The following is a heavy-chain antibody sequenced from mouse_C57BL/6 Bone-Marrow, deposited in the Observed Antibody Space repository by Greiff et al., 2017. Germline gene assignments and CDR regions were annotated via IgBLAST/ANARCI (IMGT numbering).Heavy chain of an antibody. Sequence: QVQLQQSGAELVMPGASVKLSCKASGYTFTSYNMGWVKQSTGEGLEWIGEINPTNGSTNYNQKFKGKATLTADKSSSTAYMELRSLTSEDAAVYYCARRTYYNCEGYVEDWGKGTTVTVSS. J-gene: IGHJ1*03. D-gene: IGHD1-3*01. CDR2: INPTNGST. CDR1: GYTFTSYN. CDR3: ARRTYYNCEGYVED. V-gene: IGHV1-81*01.